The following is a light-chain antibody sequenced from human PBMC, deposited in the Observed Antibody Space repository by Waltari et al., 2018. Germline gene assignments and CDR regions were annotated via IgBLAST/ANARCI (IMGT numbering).Light chain of an antibody. J-gene: IGKJ5*01. V-gene: IGKV1-9*01. CDR3: QQRHSYPIT. Sequence: IQLTQSPSSLSASVGDRVTITCRASQGLSNYLAWYQQKPGTAPKLLIPTASTLQSGFPSRFSGRGSGTDFTLTISSLQPEDFATYYCQQRHSYPITFGQGTRLDIK. CDR2: TAS. CDR1: QGLSNY.